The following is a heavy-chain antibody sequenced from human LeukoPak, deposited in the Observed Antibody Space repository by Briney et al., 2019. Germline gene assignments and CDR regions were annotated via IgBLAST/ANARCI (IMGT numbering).Heavy chain of an antibody. CDR2: ITERGST. CDR1: GGSFSGHY. J-gene: IGHJ4*02. CDR3: ARRGDILTDYAFDY. V-gene: IGHV4-34*01. Sequence: SETLSLTCAVSGGSFSGHYWSWIRQSPGKGLEWIGEITERGSTNYNPSLKGRVTISVDTSKNQFSLRLSSVTAADTAVYYCARRGDILTDYAFDYWGQGTLVTVSS. D-gene: IGHD3-9*01.